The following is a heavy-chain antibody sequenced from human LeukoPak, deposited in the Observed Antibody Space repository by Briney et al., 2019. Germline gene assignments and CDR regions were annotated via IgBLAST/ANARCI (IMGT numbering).Heavy chain of an antibody. J-gene: IGHJ4*02. V-gene: IGHV1-69*01. CDR3: ARAPCGSSGYYYLLWY. D-gene: IGHD3-22*01. Sequence: WAKVSCKASAGTFSSYAISWVRQAPEQGLEWMGGIIPIFGTANYAQKFQGRVTIAADESTSTAYMELSSLRSEDTAVYYCARAPCGSSGYYYLLWYWGQGLLVTVSS. CDR1: AGTFSSYA. CDR2: IIPIFGTA.